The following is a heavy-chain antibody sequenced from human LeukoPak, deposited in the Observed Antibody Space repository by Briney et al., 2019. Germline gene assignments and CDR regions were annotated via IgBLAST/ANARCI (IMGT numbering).Heavy chain of an antibody. V-gene: IGHV4-59*01. J-gene: IGHJ3*02. CDR1: GFTFSSYA. Sequence: GSLRLSCAASGFTFSSYAMSWVRQAPGKGLEWIGYIYYSGSTNYNPSLKSRVTISVDTSKNQFSLKLSSVTAADTAVYYCARETYHGAFDIWGQGTMVTVSS. CDR3: ARETYHGAFDI. CDR2: IYYSGST. D-gene: IGHD2-2*01.